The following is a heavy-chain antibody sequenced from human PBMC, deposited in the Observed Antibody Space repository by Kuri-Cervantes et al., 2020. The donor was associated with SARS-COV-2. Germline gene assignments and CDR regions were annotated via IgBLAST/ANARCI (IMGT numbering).Heavy chain of an antibody. J-gene: IGHJ4*02. CDR1: GATFSTYG. CDR3: ARDVGYGGTSELDITYFDY. V-gene: IGHV1-69*13. CDR2: IIPFFGTP. Sequence: SVKVSCKASGATFSTYGFSWVRQAPGQGLEWMGGIIPFFGTPNYAQKFEGRVTITADESTSTAYMEMSSLRFEDTAVYFCARDVGYGGTSELDITYFDYWGRGTLVTVSS. D-gene: IGHD4-23*01.